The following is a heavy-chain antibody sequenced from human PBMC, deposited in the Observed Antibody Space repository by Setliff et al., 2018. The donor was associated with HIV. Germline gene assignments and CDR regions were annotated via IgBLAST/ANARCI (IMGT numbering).Heavy chain of an antibody. CDR3: AGGRYFRDIRDSRFDF. J-gene: IGHJ4*02. Sequence: PSETLSLTCSVSGVSINRTDHYWGWIRQSPGKRLEWIGSVSQSGSTYYNPSLKSRLIMSLDPSKNQFSLKLNSMTAADTAMYYCAGGRYFRDIRDSRFDFWGQGMLVTVSS. CDR2: VSQSGST. CDR1: GVSINRTDHY. D-gene: IGHD3-9*01. V-gene: IGHV4-39*07.